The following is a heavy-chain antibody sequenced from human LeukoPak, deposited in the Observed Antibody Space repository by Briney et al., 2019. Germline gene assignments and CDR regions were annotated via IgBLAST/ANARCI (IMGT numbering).Heavy chain of an antibody. CDR3: VRDRRAVAVYFDY. D-gene: IGHD6-19*01. CDR2: ISYDGSIP. J-gene: IGHJ4*02. V-gene: IGHV3-30*04. CDR1: GFAFDSYA. Sequence: GGSLRLSCAASGFAFDSYAMHWVRQAPGKGLEWVAVISYDGSIPYYADSVKGRFTFSRDNSKNTLYLQMNSLRTEDTAVYYCVRDRRAVAVYFDYWGQGTLVTVSS.